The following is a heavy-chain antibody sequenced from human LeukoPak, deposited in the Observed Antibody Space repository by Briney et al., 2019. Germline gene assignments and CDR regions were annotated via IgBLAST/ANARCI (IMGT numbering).Heavy chain of an antibody. J-gene: IGHJ4*02. D-gene: IGHD2-21*02. V-gene: IGHV3-23*01. CDR2: ISGNGGKT. CDR1: GFIFSSYE. Sequence: GGSLRLSCAASGFIFSSYEMNWVRLAPGKGLEWVSTISGNGGKTYYADSVKGRFTISRDNSKNTLYLQMSSLKAEDTAVYYCAKDDSFDVVTATDYWGQGTLVTVSS. CDR3: AKDDSFDVVTATDY.